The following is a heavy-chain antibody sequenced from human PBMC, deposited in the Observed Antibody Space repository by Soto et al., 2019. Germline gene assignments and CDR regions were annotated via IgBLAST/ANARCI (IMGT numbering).Heavy chain of an antibody. CDR1: GFTFSDYF. CDR3: ARGGRIRVTHGYGDY. Sequence: QVRLVQSGAEMKKPGASMKVSCKTSGFTFSDYFMHWVRQAPGQGLEWMGWINPKSAGTNYAQKFQGRITLTRDTSVNTVYLEVNSLTTTDTAVYFCARGGRIRVTHGYGDYWGQGTLVTVSS. D-gene: IGHD5-12*01. V-gene: IGHV1-2*02. J-gene: IGHJ4*02. CDR2: INPKSAGT.